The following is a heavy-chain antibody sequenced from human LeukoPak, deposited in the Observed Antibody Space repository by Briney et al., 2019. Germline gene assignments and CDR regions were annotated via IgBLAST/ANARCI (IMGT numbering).Heavy chain of an antibody. Sequence: GGSLRLSCAASGFTVSSNYMSWVRQAPGEGLVWVSVIYSGGSTYYADSVKGRFTISRDNSENTLYLQMNSLRAEDTAVYYCARVAVAADYWGQGTLVTVSS. CDR3: ARVAVAADY. CDR1: GFTVSSNY. D-gene: IGHD6-19*01. J-gene: IGHJ4*02. CDR2: IYSGGST. V-gene: IGHV3-66*02.